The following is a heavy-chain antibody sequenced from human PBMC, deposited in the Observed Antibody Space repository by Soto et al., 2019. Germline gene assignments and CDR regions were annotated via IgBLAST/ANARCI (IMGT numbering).Heavy chain of an antibody. J-gene: IGHJ4*02. CDR1: GFTFDDYG. CDR2: VNWNGGST. V-gene: IGHV3-20*04. D-gene: IGHD1-26*01. Sequence: EVQLVESGGGVLRPGGSLRLSCAASGFTFDDYGMSWARQAPGKGLEWVSGVNWNGGSTGYADSVKGRFTISRNNAKNSLYLQMNSLRAEDTAFYYCVRGASLNFDYWGQGTLVTVSS. CDR3: VRGASLNFDY.